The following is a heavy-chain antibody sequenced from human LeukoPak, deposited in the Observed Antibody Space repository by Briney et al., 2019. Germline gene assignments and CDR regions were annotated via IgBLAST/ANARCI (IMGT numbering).Heavy chain of an antibody. CDR1: GFTFSSYG. D-gene: IGHD3-10*01. CDR3: ARGSVLLWFGELSGDAFDI. Sequence: GGSLRLSCAASGFTFSSYGMHWVRQAPGKGLEWVAVISYDGSNKYYADSVKGRFTISRDNSKNTLYLQMNSLRAEDTAVYYCARGSVLLWFGELSGDAFDIWGQGTMVTVSS. V-gene: IGHV3-30*03. CDR2: ISYDGSNK. J-gene: IGHJ3*02.